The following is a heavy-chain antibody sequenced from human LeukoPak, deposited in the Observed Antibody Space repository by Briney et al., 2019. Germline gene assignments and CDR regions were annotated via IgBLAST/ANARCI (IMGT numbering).Heavy chain of an antibody. CDR2: LTGSGGST. D-gene: IGHD4-17*01. CDR1: GFTFSIYA. J-gene: IGHJ5*02. Sequence: GRSLRLSCATSGFTFSIYAMTSVRQAPGKGLEWVSTLTGSGGSTYYEDSVKGRFTISRDNSKNTLSLQMNSLRAEDTAVYYCAKESTVTPGNVNWFDTWGQGTLVTVSS. V-gene: IGHV3-23*01. CDR3: AKESTVTPGNVNWFDT.